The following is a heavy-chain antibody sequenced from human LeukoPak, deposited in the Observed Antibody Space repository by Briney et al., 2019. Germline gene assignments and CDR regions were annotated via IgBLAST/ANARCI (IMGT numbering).Heavy chain of an antibody. Sequence: GGSLRLSCAASGFTVSSHYMSWVRQAPGRGLEWVSVIYSGGSIYYADSVKGRFTISRDNSRNTLYLQMNSLRAEDTAVYYCASSVFGGYDYWGRGTLVTVSS. CDR3: ASSVFGGYDY. CDR1: GFTVSSHY. V-gene: IGHV3-66*01. CDR2: IYSGGSI. D-gene: IGHD6-25*01. J-gene: IGHJ4*02.